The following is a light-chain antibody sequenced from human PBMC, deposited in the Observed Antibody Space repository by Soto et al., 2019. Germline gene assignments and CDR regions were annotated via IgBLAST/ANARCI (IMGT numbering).Light chain of an antibody. Sequence: EIVFTPSPGTLSLSPGEKATPSCRASQSVSSSYLAWYQQKPGQAPRLLIYGASSRATGIPDRFSGSGSGTDFTLTISRLEPEDFAVYYCQQYGSSPLTFGQGTRLEIK. CDR1: QSVSSSY. J-gene: IGKJ5*01. CDR2: GAS. V-gene: IGKV3-20*01. CDR3: QQYGSSPLT.